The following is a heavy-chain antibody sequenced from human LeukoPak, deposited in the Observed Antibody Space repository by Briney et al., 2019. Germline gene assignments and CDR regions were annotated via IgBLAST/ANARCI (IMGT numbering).Heavy chain of an antibody. CDR2: INQEGGKK. J-gene: IGHJ5*02. CDR1: EFTFSNSW. CDR3: VRDWVDWGQGYNWFDR. V-gene: IGHV3-7*01. D-gene: IGHD7-27*01. Sequence: GGSLRLSCAASEFTFSNSWMSWVRQAPGKGLEWVANINQEGGKKYSADSVTGRFAISRDNIKNSLRRQMSSLRAEDTAVYYCVRDWVDWGQGYNWFDRGGQGTLATVP.